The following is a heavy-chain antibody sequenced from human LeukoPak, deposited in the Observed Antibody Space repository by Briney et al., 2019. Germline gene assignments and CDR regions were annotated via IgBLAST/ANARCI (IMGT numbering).Heavy chain of an antibody. J-gene: IGHJ4*02. CDR1: GVSISSYY. CDR2: IYTSGSP. CDR3: ARDPRRSYYYDTPFDY. D-gene: IGHD3-22*01. Sequence: PSETLSLTCTVSGVSISSYYWSWIRQPAGKGLEWIGRIYTSGSPNYNPSLKSRVTISVDTSKNQFSLKLSSVTAADTAVYYCARDPRRSYYYDTPFDYWGQGTLVTVSS. V-gene: IGHV4-4*07.